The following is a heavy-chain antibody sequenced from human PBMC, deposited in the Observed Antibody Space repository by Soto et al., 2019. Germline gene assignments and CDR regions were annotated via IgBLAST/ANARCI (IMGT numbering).Heavy chain of an antibody. CDR2: IRSKANSYAT. CDR1: GFTFSGSA. D-gene: IGHD2-15*01. CDR3: TRHGPTREGVVVAATRYYCYGMDV. Sequence: EVQLVESGGGLVQPGGSLKLSCAASGFTFSGSAMHWVRQASGKGLEWVGRIRSKANSYATAYAASVKGRFTISRDDSKHTAYLQMNSLKTEDTAVYYCTRHGPTREGVVVAATRYYCYGMDVWGQGTTVTVSS. J-gene: IGHJ6*02. V-gene: IGHV3-73*01.